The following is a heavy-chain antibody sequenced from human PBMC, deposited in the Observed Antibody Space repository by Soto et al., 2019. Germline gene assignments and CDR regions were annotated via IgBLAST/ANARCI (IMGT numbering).Heavy chain of an antibody. Sequence: EVQLVESGGGLVQPGGSLRLSCAASGFDFTNSWMHWVRQAPGKGLVWVSHVNSDGSITTYADSVKDRFTISRDNAKNTVYLQMNSLRVEDTAVYYCTRDQRYSSAVWGQGTLVTVSS. V-gene: IGHV3-74*01. J-gene: IGHJ4*02. CDR2: VNSDGSIT. CDR1: GFDFTNSW. D-gene: IGHD5-18*01. CDR3: TRDQRYSSAV.